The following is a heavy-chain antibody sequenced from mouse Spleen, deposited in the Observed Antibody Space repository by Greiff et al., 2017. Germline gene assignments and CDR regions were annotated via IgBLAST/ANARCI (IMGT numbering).Heavy chain of an antibody. CDR1: GFSLTSYG. Sequence: VMLVESGPGLVAPSQSLSITCTISGFSLTSYGVHWVRQPPGKGLEWLVVIWSDGSTTYNSALKSRLSISKDNSKSQVFLKVNSLQADDTAMYYCARHEDPAWFAYWGQGTLVTVSA. CDR2: IWSDGST. J-gene: IGHJ3*01. V-gene: IGHV2-6-1*01. CDR3: ARHEDPAWFAY.